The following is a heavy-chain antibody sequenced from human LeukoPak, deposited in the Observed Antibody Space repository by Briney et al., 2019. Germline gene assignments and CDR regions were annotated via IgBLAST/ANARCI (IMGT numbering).Heavy chain of an antibody. CDR1: GGSLSGYY. CDR2: INHSGST. J-gene: IGHJ4*02. V-gene: IGHV4-34*01. CDR3: ARHTLRYFDWLFGFDY. Sequence: SETLSLTCAVYGGSLSGYYWSWIRQPPGKGLEWIGEINHSGSTNYNPSLKSRVTISVDTSKNQFSLKLSSVTAADTAVYYCARHTLRYFDWLFGFDYWGQGTLVTVSS. D-gene: IGHD3-9*01.